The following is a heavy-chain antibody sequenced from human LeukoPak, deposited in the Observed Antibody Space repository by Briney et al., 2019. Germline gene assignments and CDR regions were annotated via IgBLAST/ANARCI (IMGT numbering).Heavy chain of an antibody. Sequence: PGGSLRLSCAASGFTVSSNYMSWVRQAPGKGLEWVSVIYSGGSTYYADSVKGRFTISRDNSKNTLYLQMNSLRAEDTAVYYCAAGSGDLYSSSWYHPPSWRTGLGFDYWGQGTLVTVSS. V-gene: IGHV3-66*01. D-gene: IGHD6-13*01. CDR1: GFTVSSNY. J-gene: IGHJ4*02. CDR3: AAGSGDLYSSSWYHPPSWRTGLGFDY. CDR2: IYSGGST.